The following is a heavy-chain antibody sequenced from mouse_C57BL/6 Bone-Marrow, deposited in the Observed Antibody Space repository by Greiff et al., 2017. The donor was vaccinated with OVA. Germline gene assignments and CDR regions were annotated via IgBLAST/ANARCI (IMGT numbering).Heavy chain of an antibody. V-gene: IGHV1-52*01. CDR3: ARYWVDGYYAYFDY. CDR1: GYTFTSYW. CDR2: IDPSDSET. D-gene: IGHD2-3*01. J-gene: IGHJ2*01. Sequence: QVQLQQPGAELVRPGSSVKLSCKASGYTFTSYWMHWVKQRPIQGLEWIGNIDPSDSETHYNQKFKDKATLTVDKSSSTAYMQLSSLTSEDSAVYYCARYWVDGYYAYFDYWGQGTTRTVSS.